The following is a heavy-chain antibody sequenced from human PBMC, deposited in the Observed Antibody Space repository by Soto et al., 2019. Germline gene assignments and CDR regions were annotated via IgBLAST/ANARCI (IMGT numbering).Heavy chain of an antibody. Sequence: QVQLPESGTGLVKPSQTLSLTCTVSGCSISSGYYCSWIRQHPVKCLVWFGYIYYSGNTYYNPSLTERVSRSLDTSTIQFSLKLDSVTAADTTVYYCARDAPVALGVPNSMDVWGQGTTVTFS. D-gene: IGHD3-3*02. CDR2: IYYSGNT. CDR1: GCSISSGYY. V-gene: IGHV4-31*03. CDR3: ARDAPVALGVPNSMDV. J-gene: IGHJ6*02.